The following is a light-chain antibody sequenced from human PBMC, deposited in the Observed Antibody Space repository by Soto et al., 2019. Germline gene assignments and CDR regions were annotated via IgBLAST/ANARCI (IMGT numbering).Light chain of an antibody. CDR1: QSVSSSY. Sequence: EIVLTQSPGTLSLSPGERATLSCRASQSVSSSYLAWYQQKPGQAPRLLIYGASSRATGIPDRFSGSGSGTDFTLTISRLEPEDSAVYHCQQRSNWPSITFGQGTRLEIK. CDR2: GAS. J-gene: IGKJ5*01. CDR3: QQRSNWPSIT. V-gene: IGKV3D-20*02.